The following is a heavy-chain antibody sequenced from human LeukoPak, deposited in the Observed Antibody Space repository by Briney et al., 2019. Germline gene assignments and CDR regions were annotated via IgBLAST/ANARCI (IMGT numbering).Heavy chain of an antibody. J-gene: IGHJ4*02. CDR2: VYHSGST. Sequence: SETLSLTCAVYGGSFSGYYWSWIRQPPGKGLEWIGSVYHSGSTYYNPSLKSRVTISVDTSKNHFSLKLTSVTAADTAVYYCGGGGPSGYWGQGTLVTVSS. CDR3: GGGGPSGY. D-gene: IGHD3-10*01. CDR1: GGSFSGYY. V-gene: IGHV4-34*01.